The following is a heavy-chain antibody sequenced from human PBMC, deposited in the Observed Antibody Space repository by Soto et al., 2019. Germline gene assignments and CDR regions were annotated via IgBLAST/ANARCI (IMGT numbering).Heavy chain of an antibody. CDR3: ARDYFDSSDYTTNWFDP. CDR1: GDSISNNRFY. D-gene: IGHD3-22*01. Sequence: SETLSLTCSVSGDSISNNRFYWAWIGQPPGEGLERIGSIYHTGNAYYNPCLKSQVTIFVDTSKYQFSLKLTSVTAADTSLYYCARDYFDSSDYTTNWFDPWGQGTRVTVS. CDR2: IYHTGNA. J-gene: IGHJ5*02. V-gene: IGHV4-39*01.